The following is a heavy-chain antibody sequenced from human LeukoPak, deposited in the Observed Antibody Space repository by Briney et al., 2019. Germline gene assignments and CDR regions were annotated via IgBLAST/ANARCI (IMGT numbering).Heavy chain of an antibody. V-gene: IGHV1-18*01. D-gene: IGHD4-17*01. Sequence: SVKVSCKASGYTFTSYGISWVRQAPGQGLEWMGWISAYNGNTNYAQKLQGRVTMTTDTSTSTAYMELRSLRSDDTAVYYCARDSDYDYGAEYYFDYWGQGTLVTVSS. J-gene: IGHJ4*02. CDR2: ISAYNGNT. CDR1: GYTFTSYG. CDR3: ARDSDYDYGAEYYFDY.